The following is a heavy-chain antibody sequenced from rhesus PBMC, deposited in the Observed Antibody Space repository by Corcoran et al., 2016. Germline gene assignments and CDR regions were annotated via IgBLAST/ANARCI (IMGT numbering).Heavy chain of an antibody. V-gene: IGHV4-65*01. CDR3: ARVGYWGGCYFDY. Sequence: QVRLQESGPGLVKPSETLPLTCADSGGSVSSSNWRSWIRQPPGKGLEWFGYISGSSGSTYYNPPHTSRVNISTDTSKSQFSLKLGYVTAADPAVYYCARVGYWGGCYFDYWGQGVLVTVSS. J-gene: IGHJ4*01. CDR2: ISGSSGST. CDR1: GGSVSSSNW. D-gene: IGHD3-34*01.